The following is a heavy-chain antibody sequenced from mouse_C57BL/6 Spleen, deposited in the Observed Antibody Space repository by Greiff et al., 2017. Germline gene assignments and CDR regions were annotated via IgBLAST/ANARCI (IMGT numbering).Heavy chain of an antibody. Sequence: VQVVESGAELVKPGASVKLSCKASGYTFTEYTIHWVKQRSGQGLEWIGWFYPGSGSIKYNEKFKDKATLTADKSSSTVYMELSRLTSEDSAVYFCARHEEGGNYVYWYFDVWGTGTTVTVSS. D-gene: IGHD2-1*01. CDR1: GYTFTEYT. V-gene: IGHV1-62-2*01. J-gene: IGHJ1*03. CDR2: FYPGSGSI. CDR3: ARHEEGGNYVYWYFDV.